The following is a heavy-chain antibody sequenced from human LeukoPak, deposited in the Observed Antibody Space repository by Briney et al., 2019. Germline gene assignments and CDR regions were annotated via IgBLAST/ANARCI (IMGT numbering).Heavy chain of an antibody. CDR3: ARDLEVDSGCDQANYYYYYMDV. CDR1: GGPFSSYA. J-gene: IGHJ6*03. CDR2: IIPIFGTP. D-gene: IGHD5-12*01. V-gene: IGHV1-69*13. Sequence: SVKVSCKASGGPFSSYAISWVRQAPGQGLAWMGGIIPIFGTPNYAQRFQGRVTITADESTSTAYMELSSLRSEDTAVYYCARDLEVDSGCDQANYYYYYMDVWGKGTTVTVSS.